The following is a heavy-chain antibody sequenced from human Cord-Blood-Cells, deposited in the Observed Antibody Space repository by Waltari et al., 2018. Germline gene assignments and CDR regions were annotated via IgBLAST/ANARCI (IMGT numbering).Heavy chain of an antibody. D-gene: IGHD5-12*01. V-gene: IGHV4-39*01. CDR3: ARQVLRGGYDQPDAFDI. J-gene: IGHJ3*02. Sequence: QLQLQESGPGLVKPSETLSLTCTVSGGSISSSSYYWGWIRQPPGKGLEWIGSIYYSGSTYYNPSLKSRVTISVDTSKNQFSLKLSSVTAADTAVYYCARQVLRGGYDQPDAFDIWGQGTMVTVSS. CDR1: GGSISSSSYY. CDR2: IYYSGST.